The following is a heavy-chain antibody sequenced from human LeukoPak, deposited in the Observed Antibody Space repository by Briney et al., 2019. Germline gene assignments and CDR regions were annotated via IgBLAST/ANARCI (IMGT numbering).Heavy chain of an antibody. J-gene: IGHJ4*02. D-gene: IGHD3-22*01. Sequence: GESLKISCKGSGYSFTSYWIGWVRQMPGKGLEWMGIIYPGDSDTRYSPSFQGQVTISADKSISTAYLQWSSLKASDTAMYYCARRVDSSGYLYYFGYWGQGTLVTVSS. CDR1: GYSFTSYW. V-gene: IGHV5-51*01. CDR2: IYPGDSDT. CDR3: ARRVDSSGYLYYFGY.